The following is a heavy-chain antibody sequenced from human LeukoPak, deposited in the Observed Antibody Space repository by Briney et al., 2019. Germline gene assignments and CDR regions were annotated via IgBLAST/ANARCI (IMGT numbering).Heavy chain of an antibody. Sequence: GGSLRLSCAASGFTFSGSAMHWVRQASGKGLEWVGRIRSKANSYATAYAASVKGRFTISRDDSKNTAYLQMNSLRAEDTAVYYCAKEGRSTDYYDSTHPYYFDYWGQGTLVTVSS. CDR1: GFTFSGSA. D-gene: IGHD3-22*01. CDR3: AKEGRSTDYYDSTHPYYFDY. V-gene: IGHV3-73*01. CDR2: IRSKANSYAT. J-gene: IGHJ4*02.